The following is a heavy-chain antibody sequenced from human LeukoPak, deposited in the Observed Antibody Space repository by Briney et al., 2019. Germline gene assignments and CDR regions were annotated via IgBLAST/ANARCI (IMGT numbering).Heavy chain of an antibody. J-gene: IGHJ3*02. Sequence: ASVKVSCKASGYTFTGYYIQWVRQAAGQGLEWMGWINPNIGGTNYAQKFQGRITMTRDTSSSTVYMDLSSLTSDDTAVYLCARASGSGDYSAFDIWGQGTMVTVSS. CDR1: GYTFTGYY. CDR2: INPNIGGT. CDR3: ARASGSGDYSAFDI. D-gene: IGHD4-17*01. V-gene: IGHV1-2*02.